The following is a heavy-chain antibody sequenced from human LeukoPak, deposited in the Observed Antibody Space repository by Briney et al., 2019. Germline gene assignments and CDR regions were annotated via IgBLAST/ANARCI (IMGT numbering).Heavy chain of an antibody. CDR3: TRVAYYYDSSGYYHFDY. Sequence: GGSLRLSCAASGFTVSSHYMSWVRQAPGKGLRWVSVIYSDGSTYYADSVKGRFTISRDSSKNTLYLQMNSLRAEDTAVYYCTRVAYYYDSSGYYHFDYWGQGTLVTVSS. D-gene: IGHD3-22*01. J-gene: IGHJ4*02. CDR1: GFTVSSHY. V-gene: IGHV3-53*01. CDR2: IYSDGST.